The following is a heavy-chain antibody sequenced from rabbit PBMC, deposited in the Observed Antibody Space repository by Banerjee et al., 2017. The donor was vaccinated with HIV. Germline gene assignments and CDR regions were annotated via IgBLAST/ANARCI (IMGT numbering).Heavy chain of an antibody. J-gene: IGHJ2*01. CDR3: ARLHPGTSVYTGAFDP. Sequence: QQLVESGGGLVKPGASLTLTCKASGFSFSSGYYMCWVRQAPGKGLEWIGCIGTGSGSTYYASWAKGRFTISKTSSTTVTLHMTSLTAADTATYFCARLHPGTSVYTGAFDPWGPGTLVTVS. CDR2: IGTGSGST. D-gene: IGHD8-1*01. CDR1: GFSFSSGYY. V-gene: IGHV1S40*01.